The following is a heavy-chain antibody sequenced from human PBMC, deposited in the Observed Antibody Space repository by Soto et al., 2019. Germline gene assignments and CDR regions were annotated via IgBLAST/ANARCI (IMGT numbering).Heavy chain of an antibody. CDR2: LYWDDDQ. Sequence: QITLKESGPELVKPTQTLTLTCTFSGFSLSTSGVAVGWIRQPPGKALEWLSLLYWDDDQRYRPSLKSRLTVTKDTSKNQVVLTMTNMDPGHKATDYCVHQEWNCNNFDFDLWGRGTLVTVSS. V-gene: IGHV2-5*02. D-gene: IGHD1-7*01. CDR3: VHQEWNCNNFDFDL. CDR1: GFSLSTSGVA. J-gene: IGHJ2*01.